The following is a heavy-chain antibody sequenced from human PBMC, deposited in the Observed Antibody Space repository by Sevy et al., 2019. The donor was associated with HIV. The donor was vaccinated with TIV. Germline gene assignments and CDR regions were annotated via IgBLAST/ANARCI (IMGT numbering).Heavy chain of an antibody. D-gene: IGHD6-13*01. CDR2: IKSKTDDGPT. CDR3: TTGEDVYSSSWHPHYSYGMDV. CDR1: GFTFSNTW. J-gene: IGHJ6*02. V-gene: IGHV3-15*07. Sequence: GGSLRLSCAASGFTFSNTWMNWVRQAPGKGLEWVGRIKSKTDDGPTDYAAPVKGRFTISRDGSKNTLYLQMNSLKTEDTAVYYCTTGEDVYSSSWHPHYSYGMDVWGQGTTVTVSS.